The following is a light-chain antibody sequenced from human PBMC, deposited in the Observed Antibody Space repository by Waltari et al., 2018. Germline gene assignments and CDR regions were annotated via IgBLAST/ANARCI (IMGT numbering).Light chain of an antibody. CDR3: QTGGHGTWV. V-gene: IGLV4-69*01. CDR2: VNSDGSH. CDR1: SGHSTNV. J-gene: IGLJ3*02. Sequence: QLVLTQSPSASASLGASVKLTCTLSSGHSTNVIACLRKRPEGGPRYLMKVNSDGSHNKGDEIPDRFSGSSSGAERYLTISSLQSEDEADYYCQTGGHGTWVFGGGTKLTVL.